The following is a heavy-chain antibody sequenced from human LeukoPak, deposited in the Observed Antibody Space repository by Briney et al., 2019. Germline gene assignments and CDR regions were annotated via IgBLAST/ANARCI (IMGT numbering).Heavy chain of an antibody. J-gene: IGHJ4*02. V-gene: IGHV1-24*01. CDR3: ATVTRVGATVDY. D-gene: IGHD1-26*01. CDR1: GYTLTELS. CDR2: FDPEDGET. Sequence: ASVKVSCKVSGYTLTELSMHWVRQAPGKGIEWMGGFDPEDGETIYAQKFQGRVTMTEDTSTDTAYMELSSLRSEDTAVYYCATVTRVGATVDYWGQGTLVTVSS.